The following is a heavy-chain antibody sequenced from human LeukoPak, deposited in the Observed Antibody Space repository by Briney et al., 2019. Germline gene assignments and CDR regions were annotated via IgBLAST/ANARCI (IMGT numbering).Heavy chain of an antibody. V-gene: IGHV3-49*04. J-gene: IGHJ4*02. Sequence: RSGGSLRLSCRASGFTFGDHPISWVRQAPGKGLEWIGFIRSKVYGGTTDYAASVKGRFTISRDDSRSIAYLQMHSLKIEDTAVYYCIRDRVTVPAFDSWGQGTLVTVSS. CDR3: IRDRVTVPAFDS. CDR2: IRSKVYGGTT. CDR1: GFTFGDHP. D-gene: IGHD2-21*02.